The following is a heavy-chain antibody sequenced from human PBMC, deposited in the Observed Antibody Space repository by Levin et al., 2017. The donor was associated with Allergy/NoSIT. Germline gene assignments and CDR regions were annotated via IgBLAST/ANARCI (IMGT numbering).Heavy chain of an antibody. Sequence: GGSLRLSCAASGFTFSAYAMSWVRRSPGKGLEWVSAISGTGGSTHYADSVSGRFTISRDNSKNTLFLQMNSLRVEDTATYYCAKDKEGWFVSFDSWGQGTLVTVSS. V-gene: IGHV3-23*01. D-gene: IGHD3-10*01. CDR3: AKDKEGWFVSFDS. J-gene: IGHJ4*02. CDR1: GFTFSAYA. CDR2: ISGTGGST.